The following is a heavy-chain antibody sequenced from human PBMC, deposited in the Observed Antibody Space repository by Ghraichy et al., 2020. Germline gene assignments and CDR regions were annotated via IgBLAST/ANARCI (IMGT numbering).Heavy chain of an antibody. J-gene: IGHJ4*02. CDR3: TRVAKGVGADF. CDR2: LFYAGST. Sequence: SETLSLTCTVSGDSISSTSYYWAWIRQPPGRGLEWLGTLFYAGSTYYNPSLQSRVSISVDTSKNQFSLRLSSVTAADTAVFYCTRVAKGVGADFWGQGTLVTVSS. V-gene: IGHV4-39*07. D-gene: IGHD1-26*01. CDR1: GDSISSTSYY.